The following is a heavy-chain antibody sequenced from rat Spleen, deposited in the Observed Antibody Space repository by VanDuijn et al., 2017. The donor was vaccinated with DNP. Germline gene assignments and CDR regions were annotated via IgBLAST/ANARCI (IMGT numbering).Heavy chain of an antibody. CDR1: GFLLTTYH. CDR2: VWIGGTT. V-gene: IGHV2-32*01. CDR3: ARDGQWDYLDY. D-gene: IGHD1-1*01. Sequence: QMQLKESGPGLVQPSQTLSLTCTVSGFLLTTYHVHWVRQTPGKGLEWMGVVWIGGTTHISSIFKSRVSITRDTSKSQVFLEVNSLQSEDTATYYCARDGQWDYLDYWGQGVMVTVAS. J-gene: IGHJ2*01.